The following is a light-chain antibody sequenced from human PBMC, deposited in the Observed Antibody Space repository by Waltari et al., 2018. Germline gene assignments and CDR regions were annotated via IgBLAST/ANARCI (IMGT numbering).Light chain of an antibody. Sequence: QLVLTQSPSAPASLGASVKLTCTLSSGHSSNNIAWHQQQPEKGPRYLMKVNSDGSHSKGDEIPDRFSGSSSGAERYLTISSLQSEDEADYYCQTGGHGTWVFGGGTKLTVL. CDR3: QTGGHGTWV. CDR1: SGHSSNN. V-gene: IGLV4-69*01. J-gene: IGLJ3*02. CDR2: VNSDGSH.